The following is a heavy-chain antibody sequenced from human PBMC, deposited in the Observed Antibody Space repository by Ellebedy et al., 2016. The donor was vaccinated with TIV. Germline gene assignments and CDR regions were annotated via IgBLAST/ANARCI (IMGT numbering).Heavy chain of an antibody. D-gene: IGHD6-6*01. CDR3: ARELEYSSSGDAFDI. CDR2: IKQDGSEK. J-gene: IGHJ3*02. V-gene: IGHV3-7*01. Sequence: GESLKISCAASGFPFSSYWMSWVRQAPGKGLEWVANIKQDGSEKYYVDSVKGRFTISRDNAKNSLYLQMNSLRAEDTAVYYCARELEYSSSGDAFDIWGQGTMVTVSS. CDR1: GFPFSSYW.